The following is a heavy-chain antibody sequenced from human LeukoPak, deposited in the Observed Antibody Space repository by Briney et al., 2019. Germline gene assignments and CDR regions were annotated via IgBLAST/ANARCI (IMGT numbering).Heavy chain of an antibody. D-gene: IGHD5/OR15-5a*01. J-gene: IGHJ3*02. CDR2: ISSSSSYI. CDR3: ARSQGTIPDSVPLDI. CDR1: GFTFSSYS. V-gene: IGHV3-21*01. Sequence: GGSLRLSCAVSGFTFSSYSMNWVRQAPGKGLEWVSSISSSSSYIFYADSLKGRFTMSRDNSKNSLYLQMNSLRDEDTAVYYCARSQGTIPDSVPLDIWGQGTMVTVSS.